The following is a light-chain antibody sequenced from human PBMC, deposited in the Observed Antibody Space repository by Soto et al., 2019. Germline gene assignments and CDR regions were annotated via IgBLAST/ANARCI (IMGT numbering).Light chain of an antibody. V-gene: IGKV1-17*01. Sequence: IEMTQSTSSLSASVGDRVTITCRASQSISNHLNWYQQKPGKAPKLLIYAASTLQSGVPLRFSGSGSGTSFTLTISSLQPEDFAAYYCQQLLSYLITFCQGRRPEIK. CDR2: AAS. J-gene: IGKJ5*01. CDR1: QSISNH. CDR3: QQLLSYLIT.